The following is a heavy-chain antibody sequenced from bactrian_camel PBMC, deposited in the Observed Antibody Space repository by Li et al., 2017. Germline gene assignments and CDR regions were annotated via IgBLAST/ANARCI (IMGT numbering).Heavy chain of an antibody. CDR3: ANSRERYSDYVHVY. Sequence: DVQLVESGGGLVQPGGSLRLSCAASGFTFSSKDMSWVRQSPGKGLEWVSTIPSGSSNTYYADSMKGRFTISRDNAKNTVYLQMSSLKTEDTAMYYCANSRERYSDYVHVYWGQGTQVTVS. CDR1: GFTFSSKD. CDR2: IPSGSSNT. D-gene: IGHD4*01. J-gene: IGHJ4*01. V-gene: IGHV3S11*01.